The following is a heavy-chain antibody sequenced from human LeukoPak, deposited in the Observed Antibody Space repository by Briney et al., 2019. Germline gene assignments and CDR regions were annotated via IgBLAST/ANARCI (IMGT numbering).Heavy chain of an antibody. CDR2: IYSGGST. J-gene: IGHJ5*02. V-gene: IGHV3-53*01. CDR3: ARVRRDYDSSGYYYDWFDP. Sequence: GGSLRLSCAASGFTVSSDYMSWVRQAPGKGLEWVSVIYSGGSTYYADSVKGRFTISRDNSKYTLYLQMNSLRAADTAVYYCARVRRDYDSSGYYYDWFDPWGQGTLVTVSS. D-gene: IGHD3-22*01. CDR1: GFTVSSDY.